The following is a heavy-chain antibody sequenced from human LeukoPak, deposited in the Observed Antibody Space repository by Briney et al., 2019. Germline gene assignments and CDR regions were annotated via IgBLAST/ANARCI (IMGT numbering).Heavy chain of an antibody. CDR3: ARQIVGATKGWFDP. CDR1: GGSISSSSYY. D-gene: IGHD1-26*01. J-gene: IGHJ5*02. CDR2: IYYSGST. V-gene: IGHV4-39*01. Sequence: SETLSLTCTVSGGSISSSSYYWGWIRQPPGKGLEWIGSIYYSGSTYYNPSLKSRVTISVDTSKNQFSLKLSSVTAADTAVYYCARQIVGATKGWFDPWGQGTLVTVSS.